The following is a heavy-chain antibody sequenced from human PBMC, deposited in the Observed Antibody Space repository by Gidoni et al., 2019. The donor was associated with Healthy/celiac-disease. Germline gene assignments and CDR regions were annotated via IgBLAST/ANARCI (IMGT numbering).Heavy chain of an antibody. V-gene: IGHV2-70*15. CDR2: IDWDDDK. CDR3: ARSYCTNGVCYTGDY. Sequence: QVTLRESGPALVKPTQTLTLTCTFSGFSLSTSGMCVSWIRQPPGKALEWLARIDWDDDKYYSTSLKTRLTISKDTSKNQVVLTMTNMDPVDTATYYCARSYCTNGVCYTGDYWGQGTLVTVSS. J-gene: IGHJ4*02. CDR1: GFSLSTSGMC. D-gene: IGHD2-8*01.